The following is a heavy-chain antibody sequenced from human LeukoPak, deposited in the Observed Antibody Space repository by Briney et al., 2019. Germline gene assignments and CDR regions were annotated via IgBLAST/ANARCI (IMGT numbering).Heavy chain of an antibody. J-gene: IGHJ6*03. CDR1: GGSISSSSYY. D-gene: IGHD4-11*01. Sequence: PSETLSLTCTVSGGSISSSSYYWGWIRQPPGKGLEWIGSIYYSGSTYYNPSLKSRVTISVDTSKNQFSLKLSSVTAADTAVYYCAREDPKYSWNMDVWGKGTTVTVSS. CDR2: IYYSGST. CDR3: AREDPKYSWNMDV. V-gene: IGHV4-39*07.